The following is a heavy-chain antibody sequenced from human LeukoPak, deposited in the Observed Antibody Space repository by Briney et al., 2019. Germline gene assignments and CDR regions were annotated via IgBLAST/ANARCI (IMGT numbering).Heavy chain of an antibody. V-gene: IGHV5-51*01. Sequence: GESLEISCKGSGYSFTSYWIGWVRQMPGKGLEWMGIIYPGDSDTRYSPSFQGQVTISADKSISTAYLQWSSLKASDTAMYYCASTSKGSYYDSSGYYYYWGQGTLVTVSS. CDR3: ASTSKGSYYDSSGYYYY. CDR1: GYSFTSYW. D-gene: IGHD3-22*01. CDR2: IYPGDSDT. J-gene: IGHJ4*02.